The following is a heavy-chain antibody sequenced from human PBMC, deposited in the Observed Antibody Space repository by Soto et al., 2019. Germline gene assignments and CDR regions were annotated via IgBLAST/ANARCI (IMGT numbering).Heavy chain of an antibody. V-gene: IGHV3-48*01. J-gene: IGHJ4*01. CDR2: IGVGTQAK. Sequence: EVQLVESGGGLVQAGGSLRLACAAAGFSFSDYSINWVRQAPVKGLEWVAYIGVGTQAKYYADSVKGRFTVSSDNHLNSLFLQMNILRVEDTAVYYCARDMKGKYFPDYWVQGNLGTVSS. CDR3: ARDMKGKYFPDY. D-gene: IGHD3-16*01. CDR1: GFSFSDYS.